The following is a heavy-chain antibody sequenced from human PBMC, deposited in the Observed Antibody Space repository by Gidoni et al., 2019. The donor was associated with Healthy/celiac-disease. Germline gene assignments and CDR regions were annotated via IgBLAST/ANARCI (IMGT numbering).Heavy chain of an antibody. Sequence: QVQLQESGPGLVKPSQTLSLTCTVSGGSISSGGYYWSWIRQHPGKGLEWIGYIYYSGSTYYNPSLKSRVTISVDTSKNQFSLKLSSVTAADTAVYYCARDLPDDSSGYYWPYFDYWGQGTLVTVSS. V-gene: IGHV4-31*03. CDR3: ARDLPDDSSGYYWPYFDY. D-gene: IGHD3-22*01. J-gene: IGHJ4*02. CDR2: IYYSGST. CDR1: GGSISSGGYY.